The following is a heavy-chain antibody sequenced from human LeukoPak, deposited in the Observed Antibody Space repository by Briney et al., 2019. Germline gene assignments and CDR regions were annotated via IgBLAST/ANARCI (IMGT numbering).Heavy chain of an antibody. CDR2: ISWNSGSI. V-gene: IGHV3-9*01. Sequence: GGSLRLSCAASGFTFDDYAMHWVRQAPGKGLEWVSGISWNSGSIGYADSVKGRFTISRDNAKNSLYLQMNSLRAEDTALYYCAKDRGYSYGSACFDYWGQGTLVTVSS. J-gene: IGHJ4*02. CDR3: AKDRGYSYGSACFDY. CDR1: GFTFDDYA. D-gene: IGHD5-18*01.